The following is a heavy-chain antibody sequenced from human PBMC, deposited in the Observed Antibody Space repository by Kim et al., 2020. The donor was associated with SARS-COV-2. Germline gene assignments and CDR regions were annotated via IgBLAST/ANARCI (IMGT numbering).Heavy chain of an antibody. CDR1: DFSVASGYY. CDR2: IYNSGTT. Sequence: SETLSLTCTVSDFSVASGYYWAWIRQPPGKGLEWIGSIYNSGTTYYTPSLKSRLTTSVDTSKNHFSLKLTSVTAADTAIYYCARAKSKGWLVKFGAFDSWGQATLVTLYS. D-gene: IGHD6-19*01. J-gene: IGHJ5*01. CDR3: ARAKSKGWLVKFGAFDS. V-gene: IGHV4-38-2*02.